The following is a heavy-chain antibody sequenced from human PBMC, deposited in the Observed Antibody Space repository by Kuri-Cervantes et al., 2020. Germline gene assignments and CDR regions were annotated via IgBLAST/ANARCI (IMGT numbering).Heavy chain of an antibody. CDR3: ARDPGYSGYVGAFDI. CDR2: INHSGST. J-gene: IGHJ3*02. Sequence: SETQSLTCAVYGGSFSGYYWSWIRQPPGKGLEWIGEINHSGSTNYNPSLKSRVTISVDTSKNQFSLKLSSVTAADTAVYYCARDPGYSGYVGAFDIWGQGTMVTVSS. V-gene: IGHV4-34*01. D-gene: IGHD5-12*01. CDR1: GGSFSGYY.